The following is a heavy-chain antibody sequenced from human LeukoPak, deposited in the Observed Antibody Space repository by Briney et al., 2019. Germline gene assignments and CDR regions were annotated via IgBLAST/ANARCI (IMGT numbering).Heavy chain of an antibody. J-gene: IGHJ4*02. Sequence: GGSLRLSCAAFGFTFSSYAMSGVRQAPGKALKWFSAISGSGGSTYYADSVKGRFTISRDNSKNTLYLQMNSLRAEDSAVYYCANMGFPRGATLGGGFDYWGQGTLVTVSS. V-gene: IGHV3-23*01. D-gene: IGHD1-26*01. CDR2: ISGSGGST. CDR3: ANMGFPRGATLGGGFDY. CDR1: GFTFSSYA.